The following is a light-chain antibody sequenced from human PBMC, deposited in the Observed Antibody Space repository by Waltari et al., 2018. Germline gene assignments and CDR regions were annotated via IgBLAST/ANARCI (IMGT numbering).Light chain of an antibody. CDR1: QGVSRN. CDR2: GAS. V-gene: IGKV3-15*01. CDR3: QQYNNWPQWT. J-gene: IGKJ1*01. Sequence: EIVMTQSPATLSVSPGERATLSCRASQGVSRNLAWYQQKPGQAPRLLIYGASTRATGIPARFSGSGSGTEFTLTISSMQSEDFAVYYCQQYNNWPQWTFGQGTKVEIK.